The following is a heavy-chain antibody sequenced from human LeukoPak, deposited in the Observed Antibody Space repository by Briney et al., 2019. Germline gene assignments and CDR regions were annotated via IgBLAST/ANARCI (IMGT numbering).Heavy chain of an antibody. Sequence: GGSLRRSCAASGFPFSSYSMTWVRQAPGKGLEWVANIKPDGTTKFYVDSVKGRFTISRDNALNSLYLQMNSLRAEDTAIYYCARSIPYGTTWYGRSDYWGQGTLVTVSS. D-gene: IGHD6-13*01. CDR1: GFPFSSYS. CDR2: IKPDGTTK. CDR3: ARSIPYGTTWYGRSDY. J-gene: IGHJ4*02. V-gene: IGHV3-7*03.